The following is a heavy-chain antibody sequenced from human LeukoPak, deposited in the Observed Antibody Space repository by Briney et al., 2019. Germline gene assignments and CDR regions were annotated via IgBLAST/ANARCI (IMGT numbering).Heavy chain of an antibody. J-gene: IGHJ4*02. V-gene: IGHV3-7*04. D-gene: IGHD1-26*01. Sequence: GGSLRLSCVASGFTFSSYWMTWVRQPPGKGLEWVANIRQDGSEKYYVDSVRGRFTISRGNAKNSLYLQMNSLRAEDTAVYYCARDLGYYRADYWGQGTLVTVSS. CDR2: IRQDGSEK. CDR3: ARDLGYYRADY. CDR1: GFTFSSYW.